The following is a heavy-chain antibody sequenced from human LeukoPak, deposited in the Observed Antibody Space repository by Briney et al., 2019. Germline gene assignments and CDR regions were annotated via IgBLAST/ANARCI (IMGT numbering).Heavy chain of an antibody. CDR2: INPSGGST. CDR1: GYTFTSYY. Sequence: GASVKVSCKASGYTFTSYYMHWVRQAPGQGLEWMGIINPSGGSTSYAQKFQGRVTMTRDMSTSTVYMELSSLRSEDTAVYYCARDRSWNSRYYYYYMDVWGKGTTVTVSS. J-gene: IGHJ6*03. CDR3: ARDRSWNSRYYYYYMDV. D-gene: IGHD1-7*01. V-gene: IGHV1-46*01.